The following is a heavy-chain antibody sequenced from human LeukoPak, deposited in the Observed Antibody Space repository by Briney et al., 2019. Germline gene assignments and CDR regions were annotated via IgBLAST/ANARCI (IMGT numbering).Heavy chain of an antibody. CDR1: GDSIGSYY. J-gene: IGHJ4*02. CDR2: VYYTGST. Sequence: SETLSLTCTVSGDSIGSYYWSWIRQPPGKELEWIGYVYYTGSTNYNPSLKSRVTISVDTSKNQFSLKLRSVTAADTAIYYCARGYNFIYYFDYWGQGLLVTVSS. CDR3: ARGYNFIYYFDY. V-gene: IGHV4-59*01. D-gene: IGHD5-12*01.